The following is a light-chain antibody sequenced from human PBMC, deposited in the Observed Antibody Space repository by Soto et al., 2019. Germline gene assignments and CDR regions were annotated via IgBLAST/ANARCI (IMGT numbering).Light chain of an antibody. J-gene: IGLJ1*01. V-gene: IGLV3-21*02. Sequence: SYELTQPPSVSVAPGQTAKITCGGNNIGSKGVHWYQQKPGQAPVLVAYDDSDRPSGIPERFSGSNSGNTATLTISRVEDGDEAEYYCQVWDSSADSSVFGNGKKLTVL. CDR3: QVWDSSADSSV. CDR1: NIGSKG. CDR2: DDS.